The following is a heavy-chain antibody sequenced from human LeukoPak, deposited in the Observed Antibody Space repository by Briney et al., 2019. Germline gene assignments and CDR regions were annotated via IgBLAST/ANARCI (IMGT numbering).Heavy chain of an antibody. D-gene: IGHD2-21*02. CDR1: GGSISSGDYY. V-gene: IGHV4-30-4*01. J-gene: IGHJ5*02. Sequence: PSETLSLTCTVSGGSISSGDYYWSWIRQPPGKGLEWIGYIYYSGSTYYNPSLKSRVTISVDTSKNQFSLKLSSVTAADTAVYYCARGHIVVVTAQLNWFDPWGQGTLVTVS. CDR2: IYYSGST. CDR3: ARGHIVVVTAQLNWFDP.